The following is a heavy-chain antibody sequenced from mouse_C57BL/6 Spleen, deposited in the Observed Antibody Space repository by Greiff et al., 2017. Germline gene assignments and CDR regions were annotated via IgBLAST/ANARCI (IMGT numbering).Heavy chain of an antibody. CDR3: ARRESYFDY. CDR1: GYTFTSYD. Sequence: VKLLESGPELVKPGASVKLSCKASGYTFTSYDINWVKQRPGQGLEWIGWIYPRDGSTKYNEKLKGKATLTVDTSSSTAYMELHSLTSEDSAVYFCARRESYFDYWGQGTTLTVSS. CDR2: IYPRDGST. J-gene: IGHJ2*01. V-gene: IGHV1-85*01.